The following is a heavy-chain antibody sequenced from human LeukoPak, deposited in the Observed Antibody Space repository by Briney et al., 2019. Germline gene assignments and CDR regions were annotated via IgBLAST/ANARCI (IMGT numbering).Heavy chain of an antibody. CDR1: GFTFSSYS. CDR2: IGSSSSTI. V-gene: IGHV3-48*01. Sequence: SGGSLRLSCAASGFTFSSYSMNWVRQAPGKGLESVSYIGSSSSTIYYGDSVKGRFTISRDNAKNSLYLQMNSLRVEDTAVYYCARGPSGYHNTGGRGTLVTVSS. D-gene: IGHD5-12*01. CDR3: ARGPSGYHNT. J-gene: IGHJ4*02.